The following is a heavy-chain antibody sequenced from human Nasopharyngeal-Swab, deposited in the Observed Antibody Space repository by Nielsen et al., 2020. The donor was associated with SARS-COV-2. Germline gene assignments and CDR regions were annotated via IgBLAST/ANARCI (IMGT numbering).Heavy chain of an antibody. D-gene: IGHD3-3*01. V-gene: IGHV1-18*01. Sequence: WVRQAPGQGLEWMGWISAYNGNTNYAQKLQGRVTMTTDTSTSTAYMELRSLRSEDTAVYYCARDYDFWSGYYTGGAFDIWGQGTMVTVSS. CDR2: ISAYNGNT. J-gene: IGHJ3*02. CDR3: ARDYDFWSGYYTGGAFDI.